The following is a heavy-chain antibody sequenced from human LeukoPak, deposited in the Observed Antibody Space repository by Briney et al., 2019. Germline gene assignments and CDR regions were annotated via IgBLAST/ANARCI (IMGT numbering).Heavy chain of an antibody. CDR1: GFTFSSYA. J-gene: IGHJ4*02. D-gene: IGHD3-10*01. CDR2: ISYDGSNK. CDR3: ATEIGEYFDY. Sequence: GGSLRLSCAASGFTFSSYAMSWVRQAPGKGLEWVAVISYDGSNKYYADSVKGRFTISRDSSKNTLYLQMNSLRAEDTAVYYCATEIGEYFDYWGQGTLVTVSS. V-gene: IGHV3-30-3*01.